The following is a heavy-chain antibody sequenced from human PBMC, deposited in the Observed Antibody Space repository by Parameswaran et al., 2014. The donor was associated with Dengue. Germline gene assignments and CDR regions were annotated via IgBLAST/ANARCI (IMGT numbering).Heavy chain of an antibody. Sequence: WVRQAPGQGLEWMGWISAYNGNTNYAQKLQGRVTMTTDTSTSTAYMELRSLRSDDTAVYYCAREGGYCSGGSCPQALDYWGQGTLVTVSS. CDR3: AREGGYCSGGSCPQALDY. CDR2: ISAYNGNT. V-gene: IGHV1-18*01. D-gene: IGHD2-15*01. J-gene: IGHJ4*02.